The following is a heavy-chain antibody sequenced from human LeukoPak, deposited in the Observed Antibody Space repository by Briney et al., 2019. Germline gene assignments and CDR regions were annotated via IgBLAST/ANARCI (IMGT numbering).Heavy chain of an antibody. CDR1: GGSISSSSYY. D-gene: IGHD6-13*01. J-gene: IGHJ4*02. CDR2: IYYSGST. CDR3: ARHSSWYSGFDY. Sequence: SETLSLTCTVSGGSISSSSYYWGWIRQPPGKGLEWIGSIYYSGSTYYNPSLKSRVTISVDASKNQLSLKVSSVTAADTGVYYCARHSSWYSGFDYWGQGTLVTVSS. V-gene: IGHV4-39*01.